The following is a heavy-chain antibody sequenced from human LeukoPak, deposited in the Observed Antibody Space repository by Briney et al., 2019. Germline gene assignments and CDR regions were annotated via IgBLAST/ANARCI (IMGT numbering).Heavy chain of an antibody. Sequence: SETLSLTCTVSGYSIGSGYYWGWIRQPPGKGLEWIGSMYHSGSAYYYPSLKSRITISIDTSKNQFSLKLSSVTAADTAVYYCARGYYGSGSYYYYMGVWGKGTTVTISS. CDR3: ARGYYGSGSYYYYMGV. D-gene: IGHD3-10*01. J-gene: IGHJ6*03. V-gene: IGHV4-38-2*02. CDR2: MYHSGSA. CDR1: GYSIGSGYY.